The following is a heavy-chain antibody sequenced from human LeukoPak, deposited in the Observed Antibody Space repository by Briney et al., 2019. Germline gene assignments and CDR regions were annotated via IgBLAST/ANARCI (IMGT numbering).Heavy chain of an antibody. Sequence: GASVKVSCKASGGTFSSYAISWVRQAPGQGLEWMGRIIPIFGTAIYAQKFQGRVTITTDESTSTAYMELSSLRSEDTAVYYCARARKSYYYDSSGYQNDYWGQGTLVTVSS. D-gene: IGHD3-22*01. CDR1: GGTFSSYA. CDR3: ARARKSYYYDSSGYQNDY. CDR2: IIPIFGTA. V-gene: IGHV1-69*05. J-gene: IGHJ4*02.